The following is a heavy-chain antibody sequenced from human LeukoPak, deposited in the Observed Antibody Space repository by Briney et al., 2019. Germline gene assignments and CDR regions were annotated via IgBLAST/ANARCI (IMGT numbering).Heavy chain of an antibody. V-gene: IGHV1-8*01. Sequence: ASVKVPCKASGYTFTSYDINWVRPATGQRPEWMGWMNPNSGNTGYAQEFQGRVTMTRNTSISTAYMELSSLRSEDTAMYYCARVKRVVPTAMFGGLRYYMDVWGKGTTVTVSS. CDR1: GYTFTSYD. J-gene: IGHJ6*03. CDR2: MNPNSGNT. D-gene: IGHD2-2*01. CDR3: ARVKRVVPTAMFGGLRYYMDV.